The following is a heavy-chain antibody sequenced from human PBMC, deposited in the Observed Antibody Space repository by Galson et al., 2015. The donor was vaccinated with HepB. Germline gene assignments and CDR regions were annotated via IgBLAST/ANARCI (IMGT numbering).Heavy chain of an antibody. Sequence: SLRLSCAASGFTFSSYAMHWVRQAPGKGLEWVAVISYDGSNKYYADSVKGRFTISRDNSKNTLYLQMNSLRAEDTAVYYCARAVDRIVVVPAAMGYWGQGTLVTVSS. J-gene: IGHJ4*02. CDR3: ARAVDRIVVVPAAMGY. D-gene: IGHD2-2*01. CDR2: ISYDGSNK. V-gene: IGHV3-30*04. CDR1: GFTFSSYA.